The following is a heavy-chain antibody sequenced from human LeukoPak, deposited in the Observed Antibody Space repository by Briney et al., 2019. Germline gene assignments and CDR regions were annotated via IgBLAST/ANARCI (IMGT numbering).Heavy chain of an antibody. CDR3: AKRVSGRHKGGFFDY. J-gene: IGHJ4*02. D-gene: IGHD1-26*01. Sequence: GGSLRLSCAASGFTFSSYGMSWVRQAPGKGLEWVSAISGSGGSTYYADSVKGRFTISRDNSKNTLYLQMNSLRAEDTAVYYCAKRVSGRHKGGFFDYWGQGTLVTVSS. CDR1: GFTFSSYG. CDR2: ISGSGGST. V-gene: IGHV3-23*01.